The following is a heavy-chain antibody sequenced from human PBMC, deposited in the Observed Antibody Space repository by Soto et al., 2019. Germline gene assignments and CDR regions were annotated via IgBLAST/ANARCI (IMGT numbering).Heavy chain of an antibody. V-gene: IGHV4-39*01. Sequence: SETLSLTCTVSGGSISSSSYYWGWIRQPPGKGLEWIGSIYYSGSTYYNPSLKSRVTISVDTSKNQFSLKLSSVTAADTAVYYCARSQFGYDILTGYYPFDYWGQGTLVT. CDR1: GGSISSSSYY. CDR3: ARSQFGYDILTGYYPFDY. CDR2: IYYSGST. J-gene: IGHJ4*02. D-gene: IGHD3-9*01.